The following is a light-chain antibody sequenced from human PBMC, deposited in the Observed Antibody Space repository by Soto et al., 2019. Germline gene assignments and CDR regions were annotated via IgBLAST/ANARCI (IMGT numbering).Light chain of an antibody. CDR3: TSFTSTSTYV. Sequence: QSVLTQPASVSGSPGQSITISCTGTSSDVGRYNYVSWYQQHPGKAPKLMIYDVNNRPSGVSNRFSGSKSGNTASLTISALQSEDEADYYCTSFTSTSTYVFATGTKVPS. V-gene: IGLV2-14*01. CDR2: DVN. CDR1: SSDVGRYNY. J-gene: IGLJ1*01.